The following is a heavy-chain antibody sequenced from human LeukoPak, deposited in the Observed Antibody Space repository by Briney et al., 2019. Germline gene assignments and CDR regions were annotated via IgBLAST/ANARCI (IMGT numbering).Heavy chain of an antibody. V-gene: IGHV3-21*01. CDR3: ARTHGGSGYDFSFDY. D-gene: IGHD5-12*01. Sequence: GRPLRLSCAASGFTFSSYSMNWVRQAPGKGLEWVSSISSSSSYIYYADSVKGRFTISRDNAKNSLYLQMNSLRAEDTAVYYCARTHGGSGYDFSFDYWGQGTLVTVSP. J-gene: IGHJ4*02. CDR2: ISSSSSYI. CDR1: GFTFSSYS.